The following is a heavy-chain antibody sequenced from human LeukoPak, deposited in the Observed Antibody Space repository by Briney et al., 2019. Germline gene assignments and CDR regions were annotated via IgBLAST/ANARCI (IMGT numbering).Heavy chain of an antibody. Sequence: SGTLSLTCAVSGGSIKSNNWWSWVRQPPGKGLEWIGEIYHSGSTNYNPSLESRVTVSVDKSKNQFSLDLTSVTAADTAVYYCAXFCGSTSXHSGYXYGXDVWGQG. CDR1: GGSIKSNNW. V-gene: IGHV4-4*02. CDR2: IYHSGST. J-gene: IGHJ6*02. D-gene: IGHD2-2*01. CDR3: AXFCGSTSXHSGYXYGXDV.